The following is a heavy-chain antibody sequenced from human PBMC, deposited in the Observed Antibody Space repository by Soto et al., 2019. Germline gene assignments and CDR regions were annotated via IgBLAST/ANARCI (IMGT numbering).Heavy chain of an antibody. Sequence: PSETLSLTCAVYGGSFSGYYWSWIRQPPGKGLEWIGEINHSGSTNYNPSLKSRVTISVDTSKNQFSLKLSSVTAADTAVYYCARGPLTYSSSWYGYDWFDPWGQGTLVTVSS. CDR3: ARGPLTYSSSWYGYDWFDP. V-gene: IGHV4-34*01. CDR2: INHSGST. J-gene: IGHJ5*02. D-gene: IGHD6-13*01. CDR1: GGSFSGYY.